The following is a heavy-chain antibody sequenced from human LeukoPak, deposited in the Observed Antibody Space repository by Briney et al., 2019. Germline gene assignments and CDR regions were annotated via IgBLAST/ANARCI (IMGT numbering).Heavy chain of an antibody. CDR1: GYTFTSYD. CDR2: MNPNSGNT. Sequence: ASVKVSCKASGYTFTSYDINWVRQATGQGLEWMGWMNPNSGNTGYAQKFQDRVTMTRNTSLSTAYMELSSLRSEDTAVYYRARGRRDSRQFDYWGQGTLVTVSS. J-gene: IGHJ4*02. CDR3: ARGRRDSRQFDY. V-gene: IGHV1-8*01. D-gene: IGHD3-10*01.